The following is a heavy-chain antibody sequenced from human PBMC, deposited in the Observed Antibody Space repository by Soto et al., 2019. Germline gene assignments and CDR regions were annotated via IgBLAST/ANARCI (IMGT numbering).Heavy chain of an antibody. Sequence: SQTLSLTGAISGDSVSANNAAWNWIRQSPSRGLEWLGRTYYRSKWNYDYAESVKSRLTITPDTSNNQFSLQLNSVTPEDAAVYYCVRQPLANLALYGMDVWGQGTTVTVSS. CDR2: TYYRSKWNY. CDR3: VRQPLANLALYGMDV. J-gene: IGHJ6*02. D-gene: IGHD6-6*01. V-gene: IGHV6-1*01. CDR1: GDSVSANNAA.